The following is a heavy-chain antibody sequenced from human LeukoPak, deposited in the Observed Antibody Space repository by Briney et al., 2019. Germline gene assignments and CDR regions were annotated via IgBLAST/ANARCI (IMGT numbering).Heavy chain of an antibody. Sequence: PGGSLRLSCAASGFTFSSYSMNWVRQAPGKGLEWVSSISSSSSYIYYADSVKGRFTISRDNAKNSLYLQMNSLRAEDTAVYYCARENLEQQLEYYYMDVWGKGTTVTVSS. D-gene: IGHD6-13*01. CDR3: ARENLEQQLEYYYMDV. CDR2: ISSSSSYI. CDR1: GFTFSSYS. J-gene: IGHJ6*03. V-gene: IGHV3-21*01.